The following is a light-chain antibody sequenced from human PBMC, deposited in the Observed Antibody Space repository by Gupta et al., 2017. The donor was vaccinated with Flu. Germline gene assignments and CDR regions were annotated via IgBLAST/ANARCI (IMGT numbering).Light chain of an antibody. CDR1: QSIRSY. V-gene: IGKV1-39*01. CDR3: QQSDSTPMHT. Sequence: SSLSASVGDRVTITCRASQSIRSYLNWYKQKPGKAPKLLIYAASSWQRGVPSRFSGSGSGTDLTLTISSRQPEDFATYYCQQSDSTPMHTFGQGTKLEIK. CDR2: AAS. J-gene: IGKJ2*01.